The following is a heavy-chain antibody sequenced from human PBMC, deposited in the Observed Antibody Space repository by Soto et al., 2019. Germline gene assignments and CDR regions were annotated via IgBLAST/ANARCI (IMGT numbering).Heavy chain of an antibody. CDR1: GLTIRISL. CDR3: ARGYTVFGEVTRYHFDY. CDR2: IKQDGRET. V-gene: IGHV3-7*01. Sequence: GGSLRRSFSSSGLTIRISLSSGVRQAAWEVWGWVRNIKQDGRETYYADYAKGRFTIYTDNAKKSLHLQMNSLRDDDTAVYYCARGYTVFGEVTRYHFDYWGQGIQVNVSS. D-gene: IGHD3-3*01. J-gene: IGHJ4*02.